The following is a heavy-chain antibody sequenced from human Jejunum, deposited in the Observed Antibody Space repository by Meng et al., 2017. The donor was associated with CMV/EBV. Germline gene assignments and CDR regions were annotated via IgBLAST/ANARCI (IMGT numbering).Heavy chain of an antibody. Sequence: SEYTFNDYYMHWVRQAPGQGLEWMGWINPNTGGTNYAQKFQGRVTMTRDTSTNTAYMELTRLRSDDTALYYCAKDGGSFLDYYFDYWGQGTPVTVSS. CDR3: AKDGGSFLDYYFDY. J-gene: IGHJ4*02. CDR1: EYTFNDYY. V-gene: IGHV1-2*02. CDR2: INPNTGGT. D-gene: IGHD1-26*01.